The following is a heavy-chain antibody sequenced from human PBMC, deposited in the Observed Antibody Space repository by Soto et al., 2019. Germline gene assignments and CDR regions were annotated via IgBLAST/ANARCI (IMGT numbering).Heavy chain of an antibody. CDR3: ATELDYGGNTDYYDI. J-gene: IGHJ3*02. Sequence: PGESLKISCKGSGYKFISYWINWVRQMPGKGLEWMGRIDPSDSYTNYSPSFQGHVTISADKSISTAYLQWSSLKASDTAMYYCATELDYGGNTDYYDIWGQGTLVTVSS. CDR2: IDPSDSYT. CDR1: GYKFISYW. V-gene: IGHV5-10-1*01. D-gene: IGHD4-17*01.